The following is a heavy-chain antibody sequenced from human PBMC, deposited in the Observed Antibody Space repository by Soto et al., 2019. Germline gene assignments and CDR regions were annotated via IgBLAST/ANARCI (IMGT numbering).Heavy chain of an antibody. CDR3: AIDYYYGSGSTYNWFDP. Sequence: PGESLKISCKGSGYSFTSYWIGWVRQMPGKGLEWMGIIYPGDSDTRYSPSFQGQVTISADKSISTAYLQWSSLKASDTAMYYCAIDYYYGSGSTYNWFDPWGQGTLVTVPQ. CDR1: GYSFTSYW. V-gene: IGHV5-51*01. J-gene: IGHJ5*02. CDR2: IYPGDSDT. D-gene: IGHD3-10*01.